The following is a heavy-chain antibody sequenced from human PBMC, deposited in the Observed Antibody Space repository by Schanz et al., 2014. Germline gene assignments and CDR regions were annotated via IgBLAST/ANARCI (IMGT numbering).Heavy chain of an antibody. Sequence: QVQMVESGGGVVQPGRSLRLSCAASGFAFSVYGMHWVRQAPGKGPEWVSAISGSGGSTYYADSVKGRFTISRDSPKNTLYLQMNSLRAEDTAVYYCARDRGYCSGGSCLTFDYWGQGTLVNVSS. V-gene: IGHV3-NL1*01. CDR1: GFAFSVYG. CDR3: ARDRGYCSGGSCLTFDY. D-gene: IGHD2-15*01. J-gene: IGHJ4*02. CDR2: ISGSGGST.